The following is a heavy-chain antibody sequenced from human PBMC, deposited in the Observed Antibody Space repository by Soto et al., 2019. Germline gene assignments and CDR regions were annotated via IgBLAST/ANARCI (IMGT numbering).Heavy chain of an antibody. J-gene: IGHJ4*02. D-gene: IGHD5-12*01. Sequence: SETLSLTCTVSGGSISSGGYYWSWIRQHPGKGLEWVGYSYYTGSSYYNPSLKSRVTISVDASKNQLSLRLASVTAADTAVYYCARDLRGYSRYDYLDYWGQGIPVTVSA. CDR2: SYYTGSS. CDR3: ARDLRGYSRYDYLDY. CDR1: GGSISSGGYY. V-gene: IGHV4-31*03.